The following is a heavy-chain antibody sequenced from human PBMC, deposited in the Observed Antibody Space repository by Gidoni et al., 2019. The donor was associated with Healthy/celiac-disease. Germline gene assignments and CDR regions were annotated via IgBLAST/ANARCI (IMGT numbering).Heavy chain of an antibody. CDR1: VGSFSGYY. J-gene: IGHJ3*02. CDR2: INHSGST. CDR3: ARGEDIVVVPAAIWGAFDI. V-gene: IGHV4-34*01. D-gene: IGHD2-2*02. Sequence: QVQLQQWGAGLLKPSQTLSLPCAVYVGSFSGYYWSWIRQPPGKGLEWIGEINHSGSTNYNPSLKSRVTISVDTSKNQFSLKLSSVTAADTAVYYCARGEDIVVVPAAIWGAFDIWGQGTMVTVSS.